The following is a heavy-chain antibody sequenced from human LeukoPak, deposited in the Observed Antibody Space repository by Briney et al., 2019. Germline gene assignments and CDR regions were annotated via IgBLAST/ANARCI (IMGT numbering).Heavy chain of an antibody. D-gene: IGHD5-12*01. Sequence: GGSLRLSCAVSGFTFSGSAVHWVRRASGRGLGWVGRIRSKANSYAAAYAASVKGRFTIYGDDSKNTAYLQMNSLKPEDTAVYYCTSRIVATRSFDYWGPGTLVTVSS. CDR1: GFTFSGSA. CDR3: TSRIVATRSFDY. J-gene: IGHJ4*02. CDR2: IRSKANSYAA. V-gene: IGHV3-73*01.